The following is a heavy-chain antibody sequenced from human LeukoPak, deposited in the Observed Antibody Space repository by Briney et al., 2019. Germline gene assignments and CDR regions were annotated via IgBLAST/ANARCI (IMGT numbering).Heavy chain of an antibody. J-gene: IGHJ3*02. Sequence: PSETLSLTCTVSGGSISSYYWSWIRQPAGKGLEWIGRIYTSGSTNYNPSLKSRVTISVDTSKNQFSLKLSSVTAADTAVYYCARARNYYDSSGFYYEGDAFDTWGQGTMVTVSS. CDR1: GGSISSYY. V-gene: IGHV4-4*07. D-gene: IGHD3-22*01. CDR3: ARARNYYDSSGFYYEGDAFDT. CDR2: IYTSGST.